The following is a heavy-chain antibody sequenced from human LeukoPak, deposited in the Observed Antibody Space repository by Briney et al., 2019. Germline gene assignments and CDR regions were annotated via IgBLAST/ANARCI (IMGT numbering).Heavy chain of an antibody. CDR3: ATYSSLNRREFQY. CDR1: GFTFSSYS. J-gene: IGHJ1*01. D-gene: IGHD3-22*01. Sequence: GGSLRLSCAASGFTFSSYSMNWVRQAPGKGLEWVSYISSSSSTVYYADSVKGRFTISRDNAKNSLYLQMNSLRAEDTAVYYCATYSSLNRREFQYWGQGTLLTVSS. V-gene: IGHV3-48*04. CDR2: ISSSSSTV.